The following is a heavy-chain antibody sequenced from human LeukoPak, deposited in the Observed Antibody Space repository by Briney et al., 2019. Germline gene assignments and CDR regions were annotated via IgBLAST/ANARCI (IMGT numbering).Heavy chain of an antibody. CDR3: ARGGGVVVPAALDY. J-gene: IGHJ4*02. Sequence: GGSLRLSCAASGFTVSSNYLSWVRQAPGKGLEWVSVIYSGGSTYYADSVKGRFTISRDNSKNTLYLQMNSLRAEDTAVYYCARGGGVVVPAALDYWGQGTLVTVSS. CDR2: IYSGGST. V-gene: IGHV3-53*01. D-gene: IGHD2-2*01. CDR1: GFTVSSNY.